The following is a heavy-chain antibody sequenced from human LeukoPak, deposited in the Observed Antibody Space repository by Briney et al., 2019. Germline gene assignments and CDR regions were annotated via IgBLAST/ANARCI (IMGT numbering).Heavy chain of an antibody. CDR1: GDSVSSNSAA. D-gene: IGHD3-10*01. J-gene: IGHJ3*02. V-gene: IGHV6-1*01. CDR3: ARDRGSHFIQKGAFDI. Sequence: SQTLSLTCAISGDSVSSNSAAWNWIRQSPSRGLEWLGRTYYRSKWYNDYAVSVKSRITINPDTSKNQFSLQLNSVTPEDTAVYYCARDRGSHFIQKGAFDIWGQGTMVTVSS. CDR2: TYYRSKWYN.